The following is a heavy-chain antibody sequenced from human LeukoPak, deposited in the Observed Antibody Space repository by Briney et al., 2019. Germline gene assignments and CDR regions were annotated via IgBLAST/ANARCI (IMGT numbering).Heavy chain of an antibody. CDR2: INPNSGGT. V-gene: IGHV1-2*02. Sequence: ASVKVSCKASGYTFTGYYMHWVRQAPGQGLEWMGWINPNSGGTNYAQKFQGRVTMTRDTSISTAYMELSRLRSDDTAVYYCARVEYYYDSSGYYSDYFDYWGQGTLVTVSS. CDR1: GYTFTGYY. J-gene: IGHJ4*02. D-gene: IGHD3-22*01. CDR3: ARVEYYYDSSGYYSDYFDY.